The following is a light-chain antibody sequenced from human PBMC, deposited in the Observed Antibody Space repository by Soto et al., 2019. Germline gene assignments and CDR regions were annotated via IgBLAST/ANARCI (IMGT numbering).Light chain of an antibody. Sequence: EIVLTQSPHTLSLSPGERATLSCRASQSVGSSFLAWYQQKPGQAPRLLIYRTSTRATGIPDRFTGSGSGTDFTLTISRLEPEDFAVYYCQQYENSPLTFGGGTKVEIK. CDR3: QQYENSPLT. J-gene: IGKJ4*01. CDR1: QSVGSSF. CDR2: RTS. V-gene: IGKV3-20*01.